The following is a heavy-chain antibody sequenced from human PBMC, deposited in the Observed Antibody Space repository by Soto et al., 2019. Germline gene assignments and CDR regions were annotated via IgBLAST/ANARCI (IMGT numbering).Heavy chain of an antibody. D-gene: IGHD1-1*01. J-gene: IGHJ4*02. Sequence: RASVKVSCKASGYTFSDYYIHWVRQAPGQGLEWMVWINPNSGGTKYAPKFQGGVTMTRDTSITTAYMELSRLRSGDTAVYYCAREPATAKPEGVDFWGQGTLVTVSS. CDR2: INPNSGGT. CDR3: AREPATAKPEGVDF. V-gene: IGHV1-2*02. CDR1: GYTFSDYY.